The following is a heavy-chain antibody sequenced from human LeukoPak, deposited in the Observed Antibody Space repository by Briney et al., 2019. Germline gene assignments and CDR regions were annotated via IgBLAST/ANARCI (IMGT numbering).Heavy chain of an antibody. CDR2: VFYSGRT. D-gene: IGHD4-17*01. CDR3: ARTRGVPYGDYLNDY. J-gene: IGHJ4*02. Sequence: SETLSLTCTVSGGSISSYYWSWIRQPPGKGLEWIGYVFYSGRTDHNPSLKSRLTISVDTSKNQFSLKLSSVTAADTAVYYCARTRGVPYGDYLNDYWGRGTLVTVSS. V-gene: IGHV4-59*01. CDR1: GGSISSYY.